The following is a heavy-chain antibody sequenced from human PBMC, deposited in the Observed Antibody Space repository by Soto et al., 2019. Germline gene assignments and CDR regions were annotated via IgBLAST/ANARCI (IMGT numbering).Heavy chain of an antibody. CDR2: IKHDGSEK. D-gene: IGHD3-16*01. Sequence: EVQLVESGGGLVQPGGSLRLSCTASGFTFSSYWMSWVRQAPGKGLEWVANIKHDGSEKYYVDSVKGRVTISTDNAKNSVYLQMNSPSAEDTAVYYCARQGGRRTYYYYYDMDVWGQGTTVTVSS. CDR3: ARQGGRRTYYYYYDMDV. J-gene: IGHJ6*02. CDR1: GFTFSSYW. V-gene: IGHV3-7*01.